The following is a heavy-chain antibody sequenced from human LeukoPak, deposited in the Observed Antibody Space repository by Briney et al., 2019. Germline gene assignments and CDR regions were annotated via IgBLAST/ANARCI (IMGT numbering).Heavy chain of an antibody. Sequence: GRSLRLSCAPSGFTFSSYGMHWVRQAPGKGLEWVAVISYDGSNKYYADSVKGRFTISRDNSKNTLYLQMNSLRAEDTAVYYCANDGVTTNWGQGTLVTVSS. J-gene: IGHJ4*02. D-gene: IGHD4-17*01. CDR3: ANDGVTTN. V-gene: IGHV3-30*18. CDR1: GFTFSSYG. CDR2: ISYDGSNK.